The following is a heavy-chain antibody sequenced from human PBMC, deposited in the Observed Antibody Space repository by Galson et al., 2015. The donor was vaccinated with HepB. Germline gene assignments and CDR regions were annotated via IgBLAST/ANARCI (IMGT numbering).Heavy chain of an antibody. D-gene: IGHD3-3*01. CDR2: ISNTASTI. V-gene: IGHV3-48*03. CDR3: ARVPRFLKWLNGDWFDP. J-gene: IGHJ5*02. Sequence: SLRLSCAASGFTFSSYSMSWVRQAPGKGLEWVSYISNTASTIYYADSVKGRFTMSRDNANSSVDLQMNNLRAEDTAVYYCARVPRFLKWLNGDWFDPWGQGTRVTVSS. CDR1: GFTFSSYS.